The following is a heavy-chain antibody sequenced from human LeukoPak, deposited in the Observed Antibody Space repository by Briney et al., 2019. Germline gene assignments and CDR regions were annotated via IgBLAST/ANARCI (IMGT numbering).Heavy chain of an antibody. Sequence: SETLSLTCAVFGGSSSSGGYSWSWIRQPPGKGLEWIGYIYHSGSTYYNPSLKSRVTRSVDRSKNQFSLKLSSVTAADTAVYYCARGYGGNSDYFDYWGQGTLVTVSS. V-gene: IGHV4-30-2*01. CDR1: GGSSSSGGYS. CDR3: ARGYGGNSDYFDY. D-gene: IGHD4-23*01. J-gene: IGHJ4*02. CDR2: IYHSGST.